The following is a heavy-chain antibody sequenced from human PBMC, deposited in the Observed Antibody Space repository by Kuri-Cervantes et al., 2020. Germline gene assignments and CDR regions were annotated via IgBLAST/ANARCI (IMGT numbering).Heavy chain of an antibody. D-gene: IGHD5-18*01. CDR1: GGSFSGYY. CDR2: INHSGST. J-gene: IGHJ6*02. Sequence: GSLRLSCAVYGGSFSGYYWSWIRQPPEKGLEWIGEINHSGSTNYNPSLKSRVTISVDTSKNQFSLKLSSVTAADTAVYYCATLGKVDTAMNYGMDVWGQGTTVTVSS. CDR3: ATLGKVDTAMNYGMDV. V-gene: IGHV4-34*01.